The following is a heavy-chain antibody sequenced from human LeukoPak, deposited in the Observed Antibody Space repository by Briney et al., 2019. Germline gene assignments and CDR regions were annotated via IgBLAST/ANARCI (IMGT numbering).Heavy chain of an antibody. CDR3: ARVRGCSWYVYYYYMDV. J-gene: IGHJ6*03. D-gene: IGHD6-13*01. Sequence: SETLSLTCTVSGGSISSYYWSWIRQPPGKGLEWIGYIYYSGSTNYNPSLKSRVTISVDTSKNQFSLKLSSVTAADTAVYYCARVRGCSWYVYYYYMDVWGKGTTVTVSS. V-gene: IGHV4-59*01. CDR2: IYYSGST. CDR1: GGSISSYY.